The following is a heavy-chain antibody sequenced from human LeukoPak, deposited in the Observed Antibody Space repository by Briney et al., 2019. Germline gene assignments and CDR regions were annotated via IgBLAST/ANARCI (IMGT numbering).Heavy chain of an antibody. CDR1: GYTFTSYG. D-gene: IGHD1-26*01. CDR3: ARSYRAVGATNGVWFDP. CDR2: ISAYNGNT. J-gene: IGHJ5*02. Sequence: ASVKVSCKASGYTFTSYGISWVRQAPGQGLEWMGWISAYNGNTNYAQKLQGRVTMTTDTSTSTACMELRSLRSDDTAVYYCARSYRAVGATNGVWFDPWGQGTLVTVSS. V-gene: IGHV1-18*01.